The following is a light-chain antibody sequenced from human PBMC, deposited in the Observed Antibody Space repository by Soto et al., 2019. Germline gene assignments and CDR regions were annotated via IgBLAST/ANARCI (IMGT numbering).Light chain of an antibody. Sequence: DIQMTQSTSTLSASVGDRVTITCRASQSISSWLAWYQQKPEKAPNLLTYKASSLESGVPSRFSGSGSGTEFTLTISSLQPDDFATYYCQQYNRYPLTFGGGTKVEIK. V-gene: IGKV1-5*03. J-gene: IGKJ4*01. CDR2: KAS. CDR3: QQYNRYPLT. CDR1: QSISSW.